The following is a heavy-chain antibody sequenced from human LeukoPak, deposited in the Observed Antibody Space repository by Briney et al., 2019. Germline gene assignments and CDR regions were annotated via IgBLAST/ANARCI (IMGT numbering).Heavy chain of an antibody. J-gene: IGHJ4*02. CDR2: ISSSGSTI. CDR1: GFTFSDYY. V-gene: IGHV3-11*01. Sequence: KPGGSLRLSCAASGFTFSDYYMSWIRQAPGKGLEWVSYISSSGSTIYYAGSVKGRFTISRDNAKNSLYLQMNSLRAEDTAVYYCASRYGSGSYYPFDYWGQGTLVTVSS. CDR3: ASRYGSGSYYPFDY. D-gene: IGHD3-10*01.